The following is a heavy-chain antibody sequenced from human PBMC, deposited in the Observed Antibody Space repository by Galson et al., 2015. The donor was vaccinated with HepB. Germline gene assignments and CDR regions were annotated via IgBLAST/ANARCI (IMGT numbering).Heavy chain of an antibody. Sequence: SLRLSCAASGFTFSDYYMSWIRQAPGKGLEWLSYISSSGDTIYYADSVGGRFTISRDNADNSLYLQMNSLRAEDTAVYYCARGGGKNLAGLFHYYYYGLDVWGQGTTVTVSS. CDR2: ISSSGDTI. V-gene: IGHV3-11*01. D-gene: IGHD6-19*01. J-gene: IGHJ6*02. CDR3: ARGGGKNLAGLFHYYYYGLDV. CDR1: GFTFSDYY.